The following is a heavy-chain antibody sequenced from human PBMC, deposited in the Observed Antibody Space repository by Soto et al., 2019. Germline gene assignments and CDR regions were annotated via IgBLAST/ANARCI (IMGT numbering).Heavy chain of an antibody. J-gene: IGHJ4*02. CDR3: VSPEGYYDSSGYTLDY. CDR1: GDSISSSTYY. CDR2: MFYSGNT. D-gene: IGHD3-22*01. V-gene: IGHV4-39*01. Sequence: SETLSLTCTVSGDSISSSTYYWGWIRQPPGKGLEWIGSMFYSGNTYYNPSLKSRVTLSINTSKNQFSLKLNSVTAAGTAVYYCVSPEGYYDSSGYTLDYWGQGTLVTVSS.